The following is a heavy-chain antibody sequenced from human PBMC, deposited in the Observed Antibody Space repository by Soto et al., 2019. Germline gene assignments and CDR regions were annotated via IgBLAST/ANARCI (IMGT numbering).Heavy chain of an antibody. CDR3: ARDHIVVVPAAIMRPSGWFDP. J-gene: IGHJ5*02. CDR2: IIPIFGTA. CDR1: GGTFSSYA. Sequence: ASVKVSCKASGGTFSSYAISWVRQAPGQGLEWMGGIIPIFGTANYAQKFQGRVTITADKSTSTAYMELSSLRSEDTAVYYCARDHIVVVPAAIMRPSGWFDPWGQGTLVTVSS. V-gene: IGHV1-69*06. D-gene: IGHD2-2*02.